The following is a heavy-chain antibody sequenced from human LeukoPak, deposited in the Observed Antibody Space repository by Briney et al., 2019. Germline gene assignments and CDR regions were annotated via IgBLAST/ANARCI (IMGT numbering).Heavy chain of an antibody. J-gene: IGHJ4*02. CDR2: IRSKAYGGTT. CDR1: GFTFGDYA. D-gene: IGHD3-3*01. V-gene: IGHV3-49*04. Sequence: GGSLRLSCTASGFTFGDYAMSWVRQAPGKGLEWVGFIRSKAYGGTTEYAASVKGRFTISRDDSKSIAYLQMNSLKTEDTAVYYCTRAYYDFWSGSLYLDYWGQGTLVTVSS. CDR3: TRAYYDFWSGSLYLDY.